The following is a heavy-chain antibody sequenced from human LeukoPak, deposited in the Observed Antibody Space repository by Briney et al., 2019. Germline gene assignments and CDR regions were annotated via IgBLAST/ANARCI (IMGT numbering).Heavy chain of an antibody. D-gene: IGHD1-26*01. Sequence: GASVKVSCKASGYTFTGXYMHWVRQAPGQGXXVMGWINPNSGGTSYAQKFQGRVTMTRDTSISTAYMELSRLRSDDTAVYYCARDLGELPNDYWGQGTLVTVSS. CDR2: INPNSGGT. CDR3: ARDLGELPNDY. J-gene: IGHJ4*02. CDR1: GYTFTGXY. V-gene: IGHV1-2*02.